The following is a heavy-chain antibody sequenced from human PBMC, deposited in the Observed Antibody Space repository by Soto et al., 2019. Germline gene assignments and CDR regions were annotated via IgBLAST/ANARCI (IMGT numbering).Heavy chain of an antibody. J-gene: IGHJ6*02. CDR1: GFSFSDDA. CDR3: ARDVGTQLDFWSTSGMDV. V-gene: IGHV3-30-3*01. CDR2: ITYDGSNK. D-gene: IGHD3-3*01. Sequence: GGSLRLSCAASGFSFSDDAMHCVRQAPGQGLEWVAVITYDGSNKYYADSVRGRFTISRDNSKSTLHLQMDSLIIDDTAVYYCARDVGTQLDFWSTSGMDVWGQGTTVTVSS.